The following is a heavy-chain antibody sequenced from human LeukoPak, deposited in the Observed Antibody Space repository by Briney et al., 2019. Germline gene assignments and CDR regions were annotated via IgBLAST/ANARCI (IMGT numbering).Heavy chain of an antibody. Sequence: SQTLSLTCTVSGGSISSGSYYWSWIRQPAGKGLEWIGRICTSGSTNYNPSLKSRVTISVDTSKNQFSLKLSSVTAADTAVYYCAREGYGDYARISGFDYWGQGTLVTVSS. J-gene: IGHJ4*02. V-gene: IGHV4-61*02. CDR2: ICTSGST. D-gene: IGHD4-17*01. CDR1: GGSISSGSYY. CDR3: AREGYGDYARISGFDY.